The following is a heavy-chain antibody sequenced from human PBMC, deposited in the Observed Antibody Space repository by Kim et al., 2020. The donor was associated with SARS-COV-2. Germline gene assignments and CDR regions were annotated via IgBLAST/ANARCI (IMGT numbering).Heavy chain of an antibody. CDR1: GFTFSTYS. J-gene: IGHJ6*02. Sequence: GGSLRLSCVASGFTFSTYSMNWVRQVPGKGLEWVSSISSSSDYIFYADSVKGRFAISRDNAKDSLYLQVNSLRAEDTAVYYCARDLHVVYCAGGTHTCGMDVWGQGTTVTVSS. D-gene: IGHD2-8*02. CDR2: ISSSSDYI. V-gene: IGHV3-21*01. CDR3: ARDLHVVYCAGGTHTCGMDV.